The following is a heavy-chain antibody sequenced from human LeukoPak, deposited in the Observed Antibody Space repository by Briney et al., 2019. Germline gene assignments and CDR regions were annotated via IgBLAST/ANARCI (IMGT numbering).Heavy chain of an antibody. CDR2: INPSGGST. Sequence: ASVKVSCKASGYTFTSYYMHWVRQAPGQGLEWMGIINPSGGSTSYAQKFQGRVTMTRDTSTSTVYMELSSLRSEDTAVHYCARDPPLYDSSGYYFDYWGQGTLVTVSS. D-gene: IGHD3-22*01. CDR1: GYTFTSYY. J-gene: IGHJ4*02. CDR3: ARDPPLYDSSGYYFDY. V-gene: IGHV1-46*01.